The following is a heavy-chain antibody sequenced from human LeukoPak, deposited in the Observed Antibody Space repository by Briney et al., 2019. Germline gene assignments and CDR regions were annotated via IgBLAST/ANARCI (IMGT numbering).Heavy chain of an antibody. Sequence: GGSLRLSCAASGFSFSTYYVNWVRQAPGKGLEWVSCISSSSTYIYYADSVRGRFAISRDNAKNSLYLQMNSLRADDTAVYYCVREIHGSFDYWGQGSLVTVSS. V-gene: IGHV3-21*01. CDR3: VREIHGSFDY. J-gene: IGHJ4*02. CDR1: GFSFSTYY. CDR2: ISSSSTYI.